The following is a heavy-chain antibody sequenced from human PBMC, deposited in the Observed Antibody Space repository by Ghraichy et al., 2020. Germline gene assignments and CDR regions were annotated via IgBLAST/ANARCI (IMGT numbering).Heavy chain of an antibody. V-gene: IGHV3-48*02. Sequence: LSLTCAASGFTFSPYSMNWVRQAPGKGLEWVSYISSSSSTIYYADSVKGRFTISRDNAKNSLYLQMNILRDEDTAVYYCARDRNGYYYYGMDVWGQGTTVTVSS. CDR3: ARDRNGYYYYGMDV. D-gene: IGHD1-1*01. CDR1: GFTFSPYS. J-gene: IGHJ6*02. CDR2: ISSSSSTI.